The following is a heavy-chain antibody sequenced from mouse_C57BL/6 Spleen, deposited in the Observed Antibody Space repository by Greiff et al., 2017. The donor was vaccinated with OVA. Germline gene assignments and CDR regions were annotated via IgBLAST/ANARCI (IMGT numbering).Heavy chain of an antibody. J-gene: IGHJ4*01. CDR3: ARARPFYGSSYGYAMDY. D-gene: IGHD1-1*01. CDR2: IWSGGST. V-gene: IGHV2-2*01. CDR1: GFSLTSYG. Sequence: QVQLQQSGPGLVQPSQSLSITCTVSGFSLTSYGVHWVRQSPGKGLEWLGVIWSGGSTDYNAAFISRLSISKDNSKSQVFFKMNSLQADDTAIDYCARARPFYGSSYGYAMDYWGQGTSVTVSS.